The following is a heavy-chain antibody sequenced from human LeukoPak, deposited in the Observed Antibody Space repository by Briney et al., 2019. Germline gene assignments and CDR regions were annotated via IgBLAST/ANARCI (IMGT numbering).Heavy chain of an antibody. V-gene: IGHV4-30-4*08. CDR2: IYYSGST. D-gene: IGHD6-19*01. CDR3: ARVGSGWYYFDS. CDR1: GGSISSGDYY. J-gene: IGHJ4*02. Sequence: PSETLSLTCTVSGGSISSGDYYWSWIRQPPGKGLEWIGYIYYSGSTYYNPSLKSQVTISVDTSKNQFSLKLSSVTAADTAVYYCARVGSGWYYFDSWGQGTLVTVSS.